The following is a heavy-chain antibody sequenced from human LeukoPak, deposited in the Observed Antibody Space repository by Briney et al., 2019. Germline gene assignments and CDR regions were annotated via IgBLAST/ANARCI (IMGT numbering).Heavy chain of an antibody. CDR3: TRGTFA. CDR2: ISNSGTPK. Sequence: PGEPLPLSCAASGLIFSDYQMIWLRQPPGKGLEWVSYISNSGTPKYHAHPEKARFTVTRHNHKQLLYQQMNSLRAEDTALYYCTRGTFAWGEGNLVSVSS. V-gene: IGHV3-48*03. CDR1: GLIFSDYQ. J-gene: IGHJ5*02. D-gene: IGHD2/OR15-2a*01.